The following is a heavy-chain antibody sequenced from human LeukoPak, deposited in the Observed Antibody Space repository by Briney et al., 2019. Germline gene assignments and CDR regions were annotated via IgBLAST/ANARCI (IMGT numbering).Heavy chain of an antibody. CDR1: GFTFVTYS. V-gene: IGHV3-23*01. D-gene: IGHD2-15*01. J-gene: IGHJ4*02. Sequence: GGSLRLSCAASGFTFVTYSMNWVRQAPGKGLEWVSAISGSGLSTYYADSVKGRFTISRDNSKNTLYLQMNSLRAEDTAVYYCAKAPTPYCSGVSCYPFDYWGQGTLVTVSS. CDR3: AKAPTPYCSGVSCYPFDY. CDR2: ISGSGLST.